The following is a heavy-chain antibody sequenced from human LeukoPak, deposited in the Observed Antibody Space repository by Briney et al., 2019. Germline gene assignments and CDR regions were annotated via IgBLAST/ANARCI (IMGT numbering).Heavy chain of an antibody. CDR1: GYTFTSYT. V-gene: IGHV7-4-1*02. Sequence: ASVKVSCKASGYTFTSYTMNWVRQAPGQGLEWMGWSNTNTGNPTYAQGFTGRCVFSLDTSVSTAYLQISSLKAEATAVYYCARDHRDYSSSWSFYFYYGMDVWGQGTTVTVSS. CDR3: ARDHRDYSSSWSFYFYYGMDV. CDR2: SNTNTGNP. J-gene: IGHJ6*02. D-gene: IGHD6-13*01.